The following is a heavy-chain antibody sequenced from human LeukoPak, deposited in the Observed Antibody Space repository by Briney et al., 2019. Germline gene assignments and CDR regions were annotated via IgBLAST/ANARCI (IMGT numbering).Heavy chain of an antibody. CDR3: AKVSVCYGCYLDY. D-gene: IGHD3-16*01. Sequence: GGSLRLSCAASGYTFSSHGLTWVRPAPGKGLEWVSTINGAGDNTCYAETVKGRFTISRDNSKNTLYLQMHSLRAEDTAIYYCAKVSVCYGCYLDYWGQGTLVTVS. V-gene: IGHV3-23*01. CDR2: INGAGDNT. J-gene: IGHJ4*02. CDR1: GYTFSSHG.